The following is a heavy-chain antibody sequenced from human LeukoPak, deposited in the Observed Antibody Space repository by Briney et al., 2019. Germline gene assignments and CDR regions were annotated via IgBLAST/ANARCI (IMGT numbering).Heavy chain of an antibody. CDR1: GYTFTSYG. CDR3: ARVQGCSSTSCHNYYYGMDV. Sequence: SVKVSRKASGYTFTSYGISWVRQAPGQGLEWMGRIIPILGIANYAQKFQGRVTITADKSTSTAYMELSSLRSEDTAVYYCARVQGCSSTSCHNYYYGMDVWGQGTTVTVSS. J-gene: IGHJ6*02. D-gene: IGHD2-2*02. CDR2: IIPILGIA. V-gene: IGHV1-69*04.